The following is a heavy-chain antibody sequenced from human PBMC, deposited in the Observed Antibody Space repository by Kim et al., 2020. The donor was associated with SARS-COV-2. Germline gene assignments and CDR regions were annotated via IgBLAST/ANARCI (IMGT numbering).Heavy chain of an antibody. CDR2: MNPNSGNT. CDR3: ARHLVDDILPGLNYYYYGMDV. D-gene: IGHD3-9*01. V-gene: IGHV1-8*01. CDR1: GYTFTSYD. J-gene: IGHJ6*02. Sequence: ASVKVSCKASGYTFTSYDINWVRQATGQGLEWMGWMNPNSGNTGYAQKFQGRVTMTRNTSISTAYMELSSLRSEDTAVYYCARHLVDDILPGLNYYYYGMDVWGQGTTVTVSS.